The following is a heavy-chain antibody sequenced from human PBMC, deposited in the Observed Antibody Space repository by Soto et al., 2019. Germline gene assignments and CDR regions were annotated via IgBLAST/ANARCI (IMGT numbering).Heavy chain of an antibody. V-gene: IGHV1-18*01. J-gene: IGHJ5*02. CDR2: ISGYDGNT. CDR3: ERENFDWSLNWFDP. Sequence: ASVKVSCQASGYTFTSYGISWVRQAPGQGLEWVGWISGYDGNTDYAHKFRGRVTMTTDNAKNSLYLQMNSLRDEDTAVYYCERENFDWSLNWFDPWGQGTLVTVSS. D-gene: IGHD3-9*01. CDR1: GYTFTSYG.